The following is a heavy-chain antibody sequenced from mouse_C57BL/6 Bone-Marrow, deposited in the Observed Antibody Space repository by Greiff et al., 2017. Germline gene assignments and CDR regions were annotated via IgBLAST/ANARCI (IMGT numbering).Heavy chain of an antibody. CDR3: ARKILTGTLYYFDY. V-gene: IGHV1-31*01. D-gene: IGHD4-1*01. CDR1: GYSFTGYY. Sequence: VQLQQSGPELVKPGASVKISCKASGYSFTGYYMHWVQQSHGNILDWIGYIYPYNGVSSYNQKFKGKATLTVDKSSSTAYMELRSLTSEDSAVYYCARKILTGTLYYFDYWGQGTTLTVSS. CDR2: IYPYNGVS. J-gene: IGHJ2*01.